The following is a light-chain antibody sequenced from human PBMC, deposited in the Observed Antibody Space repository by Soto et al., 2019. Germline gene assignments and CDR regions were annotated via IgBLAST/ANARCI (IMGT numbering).Light chain of an antibody. CDR1: QSVSSNN. CDR3: QQYGRSPFT. CDR2: GAS. V-gene: IGKV3-20*01. Sequence: EIVLTQSPGTLSLSPGERATLSCRASQSVSSNNFAWYQQRPGQAPRVVIYGASTRATGIPERFSGSGSGTDFTLTISRLEPEEFAVYYCQQYGRSPFTFGPGTKGDIK. J-gene: IGKJ3*01.